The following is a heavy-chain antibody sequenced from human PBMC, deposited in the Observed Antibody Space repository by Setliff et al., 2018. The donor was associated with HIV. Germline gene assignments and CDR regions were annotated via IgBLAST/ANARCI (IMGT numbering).Heavy chain of an antibody. CDR1: GYTFTGHY. CDR2: VNPNSGDA. D-gene: IGHD3-10*01. J-gene: IGHJ6*02. V-gene: IGHV1-2*02. CDR3: ARNFGLSPSGKYYYYYGMDI. Sequence: ASVKVSCKASGYTFTGHYLHWVRQAPGQGLEWLGWVNPNSGDAIYAQNFQGRVNMTRDTSINAAYMELRGLISDDTAVYYCARNFGLSPSGKYYYYYGMDIWGQGTTVTVSS.